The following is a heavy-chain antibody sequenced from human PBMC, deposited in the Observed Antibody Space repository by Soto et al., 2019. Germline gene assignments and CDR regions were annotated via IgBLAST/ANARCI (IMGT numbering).Heavy chain of an antibody. D-gene: IGHD3-10*01. Sequence: SETLSLTCTVSGGSISSATYSWGWIRQPPGKGLEWIGTFYYSGSTYYNPSLESRVTISVDTSKNQFSLKLTSVTAADTAVYYCARGRHRITMFRGGFNWFDPWGQGNLVTFSS. CDR2: FYYSGST. J-gene: IGHJ5*02. CDR3: ARGRHRITMFRGGFNWFDP. V-gene: IGHV4-39*01. CDR1: GGSISSATYS.